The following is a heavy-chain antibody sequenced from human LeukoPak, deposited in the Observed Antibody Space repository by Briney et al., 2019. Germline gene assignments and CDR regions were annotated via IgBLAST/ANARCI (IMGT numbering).Heavy chain of an antibody. CDR1: GGSNY. CDR3: ARHSNWNGGVDWFDP. V-gene: IGHV4-59*08. J-gene: IGHJ5*02. CDR2: IHYSGSP. D-gene: IGHD1-20*01. Sequence: SETLSLTCTVSGGSNYWSWIRQPPGKGLEWIGYIHYSGSPNYNPSLKSRVTISIDTSNNQFSLKLNSVTAADPAVYYCARHSNWNGGVDWFDPWGQGAQVTDSS.